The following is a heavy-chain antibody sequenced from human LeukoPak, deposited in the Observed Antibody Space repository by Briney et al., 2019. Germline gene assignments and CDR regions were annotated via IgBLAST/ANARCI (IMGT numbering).Heavy chain of an antibody. Sequence: PGGSLRLSCAASGFIFSNYGMHWVRQTPGKGLEWVTFIKSDGSEKDYADSVKGRFTISRDSSKSTLFLQMNSLRAEDMALYHCVKEVSFGEMGGVNWGQGTLVTVSS. CDR3: VKEVSFGEMGGVN. V-gene: IGHV3-30*02. D-gene: IGHD3-16*01. CDR1: GFIFSNYG. J-gene: IGHJ4*02. CDR2: IKSDGSEK.